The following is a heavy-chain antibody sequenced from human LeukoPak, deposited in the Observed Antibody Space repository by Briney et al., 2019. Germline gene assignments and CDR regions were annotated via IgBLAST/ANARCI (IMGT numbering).Heavy chain of an antibody. Sequence: PGRSLRLSCAASGFTFSSYAMSWVRQAPGKGLEWVSAISGSGGSTYYADSVKGRFTISRDNSKNTLYLQMNSLRAEDTAVYYCAKGDSSWYLNWFDPWGQGTLVTVSS. V-gene: IGHV3-23*01. D-gene: IGHD6-13*01. CDR2: ISGSGGST. CDR3: AKGDSSWYLNWFDP. CDR1: GFTFSSYA. J-gene: IGHJ5*02.